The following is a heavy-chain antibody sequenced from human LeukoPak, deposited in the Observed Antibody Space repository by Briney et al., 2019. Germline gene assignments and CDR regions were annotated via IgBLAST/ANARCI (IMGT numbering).Heavy chain of an antibody. CDR2: FDPEDGET. V-gene: IGHV1-24*01. Sequence: ASVKVSCKVSGYTLTELSMHWVRQAPGKGLEWMGGFDPEDGETIYAQKFQGRVTMTEDTSTDTAYMELRSLRSDDTAVYYCARITMVRGVIFDWYFDLWGRGTLVTVSS. J-gene: IGHJ2*01. CDR1: GYTLTELS. CDR3: ARITMVRGVIFDWYFDL. D-gene: IGHD3-10*01.